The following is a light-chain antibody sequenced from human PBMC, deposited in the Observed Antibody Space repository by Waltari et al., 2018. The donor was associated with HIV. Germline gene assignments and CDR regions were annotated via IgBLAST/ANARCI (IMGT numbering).Light chain of an antibody. Sequence: EIVMTQSPATLSVSPGERATLSCRASQSVSRNLAWYQQKPGQAPRLLISGASTRATGIPVRFSGNGSGTEFTLTISSLQSEDFVLYYCHQYNNWPIYSFGQGTKLEIK. CDR3: HQYNNWPIYS. V-gene: IGKV3-15*01. CDR1: QSVSRN. J-gene: IGKJ2*03. CDR2: GAS.